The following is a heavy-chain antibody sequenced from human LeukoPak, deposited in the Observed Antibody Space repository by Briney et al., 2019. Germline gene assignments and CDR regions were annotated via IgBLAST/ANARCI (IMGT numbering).Heavy chain of an antibody. V-gene: IGHV3-66*01. CDR1: GFTLSSNY. D-gene: IGHD6-13*01. CDR2: IYSGGST. Sequence: QAGGSLRLSCAASGFTLSSNYMSWVRQAPGKGLEGVSVIYSGGSTYYADSVKGRFTISRDNSKDTLYLQMNSLRAEDTAVYYCARVGGIAAAGNDYWGQGTLVTVSS. J-gene: IGHJ4*02. CDR3: ARVGGIAAAGNDY.